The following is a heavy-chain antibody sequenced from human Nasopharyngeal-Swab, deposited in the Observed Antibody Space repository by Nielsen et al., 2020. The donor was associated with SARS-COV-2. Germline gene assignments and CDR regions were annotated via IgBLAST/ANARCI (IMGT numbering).Heavy chain of an antibody. D-gene: IGHD2-15*01. CDR1: GFTLSTYW. CDR2: ISPEGDVI. CDR3: SRDLSGPFDF. Sequence: GESLKISCAASGFTLSTYWMHWVRQGPGKGLVWVARISPEGDVIDHAASVRGRLTISRDNARNTLYLQMNSLKAEDTAVYYCSRDLSGPFDFWGLGTLVTVSS. J-gene: IGHJ4*02. V-gene: IGHV3-74*01.